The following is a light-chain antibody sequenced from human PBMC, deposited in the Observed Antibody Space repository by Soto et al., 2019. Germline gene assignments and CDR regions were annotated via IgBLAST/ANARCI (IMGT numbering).Light chain of an antibody. CDR2: AAS. CDR3: QQSYSTPPT. CDR1: QSVSSS. Sequence: DIQMTQSPSSLSASVGDRVTITCRASQSVSSSLNWYQQRPGKAPKLLIYAASNLQSGVPSRFSGSGSGTDFTLTISSLQPEDFATYYCQQSYSTPPTFGQGTKVDI. V-gene: IGKV1-39*01. J-gene: IGKJ1*01.